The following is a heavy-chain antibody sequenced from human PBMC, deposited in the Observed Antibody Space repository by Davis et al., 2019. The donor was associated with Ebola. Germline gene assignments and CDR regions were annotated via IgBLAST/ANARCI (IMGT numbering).Heavy chain of an antibody. J-gene: IGHJ3*02. CDR1: GGSISSYY. Sequence: MPSETLSLTCTVSGGSISSYYWSWIRQPPGKGLEWIGYIYYSGSTNYNPSLKSRVTISVDTSKNQFSLKLSSVTAADTAVYYCAREDANSDAFDIWGQGTMVTVSS. V-gene: IGHV4-59*01. CDR3: AREDANSDAFDI. CDR2: IYYSGST.